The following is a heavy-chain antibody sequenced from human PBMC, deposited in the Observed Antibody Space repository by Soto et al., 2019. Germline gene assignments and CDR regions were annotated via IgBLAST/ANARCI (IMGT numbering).Heavy chain of an antibody. V-gene: IGHV3-33*01. J-gene: IGHJ6*03. CDR3: ARDPTVTTYYYYYMDV. D-gene: IGHD4-17*01. Sequence: GGSLRLSCAASGFTFSSYGMHWVRQAPGKGLEWVAVIWYDGSNKYYADSVKGRFTISRDNSKNTLYLQMNSLRAEDTAVYYCARDPTVTTYYYYYMDVWGKGTTVTVSS. CDR2: IWYDGSNK. CDR1: GFTFSSYG.